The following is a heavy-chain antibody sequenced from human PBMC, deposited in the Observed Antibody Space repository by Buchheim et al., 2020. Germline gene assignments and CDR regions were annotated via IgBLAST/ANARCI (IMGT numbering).Heavy chain of an antibody. CDR2: IYYSGST. CDR3: ERHDYGDQNGFDP. D-gene: IGHD4-17*01. J-gene: IGHJ5*01. Sequence: QLQLQESGPGLVKPSETLSLTCTVSGGSISSSCYYWGRHRQPPGLELMGIVYIYYSGSTYYTPSLKSPVTISVDTSKNPFTQKRSSVTATDTAVYCCERHDYGDQNGFDPWGQGTL. CDR1: GGSISSSCYY. V-gene: IGHV4-39*01.